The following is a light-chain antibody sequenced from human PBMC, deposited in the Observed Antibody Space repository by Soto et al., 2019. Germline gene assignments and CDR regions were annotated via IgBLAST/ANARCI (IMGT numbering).Light chain of an antibody. CDR2: TTN. Sequence: QSVLTQAPSASGTLGQRVTISCSGSSSNIGTGFVYWYQQFPGAAPRLLIYTTNQRPSGVPDRFSASKSGASASLAISGLRPEDEADYYCAGWDDNVRGWVFGAGTKLTVL. CDR1: SSNIGTGF. V-gene: IGLV1-47*02. CDR3: AGWDDNVRGWV. J-gene: IGLJ3*02.